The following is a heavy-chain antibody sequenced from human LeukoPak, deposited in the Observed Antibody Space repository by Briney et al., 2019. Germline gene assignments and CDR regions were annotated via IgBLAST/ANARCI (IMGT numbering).Heavy chain of an antibody. Sequence: PGGPLRLSCAASGFTFSGSAMHWVRQASGKGLEWVGRIRSKANSYATAYAASVKGRFTISRDDSKNTAYLQMNSLKTEDTAVYYCTRPVVPAARLKDVWGKGTTVTVSS. D-gene: IGHD2-2*01. J-gene: IGHJ6*04. V-gene: IGHV3-73*01. CDR2: IRSKANSYAT. CDR3: TRPVVPAARLKDV. CDR1: GFTFSGSA.